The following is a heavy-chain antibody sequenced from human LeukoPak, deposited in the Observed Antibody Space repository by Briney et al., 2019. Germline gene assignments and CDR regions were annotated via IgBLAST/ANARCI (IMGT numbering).Heavy chain of an antibody. CDR1: GGTFSIYA. J-gene: IGHJ4*02. V-gene: IGHV1-69*13. Sequence: ASVKVSCKASGGTFSIYAISWVRQAPGQGLEWMGGIIPIFGTTNYARKFQGRVTITAGESTSTAYMELSSLRSEDTAVYYCARGRRWGIRGVTPLFDYWGQGTLVTVSS. CDR2: IIPIFGTT. CDR3: ARGRRWGIRGVTPLFDY. D-gene: IGHD3-10*01.